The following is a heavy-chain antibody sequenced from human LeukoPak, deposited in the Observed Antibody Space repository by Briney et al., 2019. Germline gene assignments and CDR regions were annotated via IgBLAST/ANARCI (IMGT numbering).Heavy chain of an antibody. J-gene: IGHJ6*02. CDR1: GYTFTDYY. CDR3: ARGGGYVDFWSGYYSDYYGMDV. Sequence: GASVKVSCKASGYTFTDYYLHWVRQAPGQGLEWMGWINPNSGGTNYAQKFQGGVTMTRDTSISTAYMELSRLRFDDTAVYYCARGGGYVDFWSGYYSDYYGMDVWGQGTTVTVSS. V-gene: IGHV1-2*02. D-gene: IGHD3-3*01. CDR2: INPNSGGT.